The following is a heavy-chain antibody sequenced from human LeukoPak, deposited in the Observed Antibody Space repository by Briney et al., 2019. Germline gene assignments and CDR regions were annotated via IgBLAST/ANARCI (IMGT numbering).Heavy chain of an antibody. D-gene: IGHD1-26*01. V-gene: IGHV3-7*01. CDR1: VFSFSGYW. CDR2: IRQDGSVK. J-gene: IGHJ4*02. CDR3: ARDPVGAPYYDS. Sequence: PGGSLRLSCEASVFSFSGYWMNWVRQAPGKGLEWVANIRQDGSVKNYVDSVKGRFTISRDNARNSLYLQMNSLRVEDTAVYYCARDPVGAPYYDSWGQGTLVSVSS.